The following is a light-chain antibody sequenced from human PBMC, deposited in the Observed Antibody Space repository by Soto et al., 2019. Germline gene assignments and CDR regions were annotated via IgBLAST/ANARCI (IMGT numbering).Light chain of an antibody. Sequence: QSVLAQPASVPGSPGQSITISCTGTSSDVGAYDYVSWYQQHPDKAPKLMIYEVSNRPSGVSNRFSGSKSVNTATLTISGLQAEDEADYYCSSYTSSSTRVFGTGTKVTVL. CDR1: SSDVGAYDY. CDR3: SSYTSSSTRV. J-gene: IGLJ1*01. CDR2: EVS. V-gene: IGLV2-14*03.